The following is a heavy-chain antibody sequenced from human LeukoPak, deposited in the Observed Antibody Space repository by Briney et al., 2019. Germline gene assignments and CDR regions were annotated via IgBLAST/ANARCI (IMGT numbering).Heavy chain of an antibody. CDR3: ATRPAWGNIAAAGTDY. J-gene: IGHJ4*02. CDR1: GFTFSSYA. Sequence: PGGSLRLSCAASGFTFSSYAMSWVRQAPGKGLEWVSAISGSGGSTYYADSVKGRFTISRDNSKNTLYLQMNSLRAEDTAVYYCATRPAWGNIAAAGTDYWGQGTLVTVSS. D-gene: IGHD6-13*01. CDR2: ISGSGGST. V-gene: IGHV3-23*01.